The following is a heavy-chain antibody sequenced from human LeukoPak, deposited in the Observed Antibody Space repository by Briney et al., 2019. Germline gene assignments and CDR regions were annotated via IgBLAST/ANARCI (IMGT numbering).Heavy chain of an antibody. J-gene: IGHJ4*02. CDR3: TRLVGAND. Sequence: GGSLRLSCAASGFTFSDHAMDWVRQAPGKGLEWVGRIRNKANSYTTAYAASVQGRFTVSRDDSKNSLYLQKNSMKTEDTAVYYCTRLVGANDWGQGTLVTVSS. CDR2: IRNKANSYTT. V-gene: IGHV3-72*01. D-gene: IGHD1-26*01. CDR1: GFTFSDHA.